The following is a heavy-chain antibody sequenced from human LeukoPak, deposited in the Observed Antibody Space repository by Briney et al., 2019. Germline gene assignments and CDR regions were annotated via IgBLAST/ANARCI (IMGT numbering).Heavy chain of an antibody. CDR3: ARGRVTTIANYYYYYIDV. J-gene: IGHJ6*03. Sequence: SQTLSLTCAISGDSVSSNSAAWTWIRQSPSRGLEWLGRTYYRSKWSDDYAVSVKSRITINPDTSKNQFSLHLNSMTPEDTAIYYCARGRVTTIANYYYYYIDVWGEGTMVTVSS. CDR1: GDSVSSNSAA. CDR2: TYYRSKWSD. V-gene: IGHV6-1*01. D-gene: IGHD4-17*01.